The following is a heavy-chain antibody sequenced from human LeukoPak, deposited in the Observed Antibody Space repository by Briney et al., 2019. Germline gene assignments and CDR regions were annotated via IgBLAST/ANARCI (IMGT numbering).Heavy chain of an antibody. J-gene: IGHJ4*02. CDR1: GDSLRGFY. CDR3: ASLDGETFAH. Sequence: SETLSLTCTVCGDSLRGFYWSWVRQPAGQGLEYIRHMYISGSTTYNPSLKSRVTMSVDLAKNEVSLKLTSVTAADTAIYFCASLDGETFAHWGRGTLVLVSS. CDR2: MYISGST. D-gene: IGHD3-3*01. V-gene: IGHV4-4*07.